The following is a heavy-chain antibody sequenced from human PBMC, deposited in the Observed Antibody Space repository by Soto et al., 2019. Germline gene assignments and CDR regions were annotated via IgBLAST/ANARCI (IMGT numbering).Heavy chain of an antibody. CDR3: ARTGPDYYYDSSGYSDAFDI. V-gene: IGHV3-30-3*01. J-gene: IGHJ3*02. Sequence: PGGSLRLSCAASGFTFSSYAMHWVRQAPGKGLEWVAVISYDGSNKYYAEYVKGRFTISRDNSKNTLYLQMNSLRAEVTAVYYCARTGPDYYYDSSGYSDAFDIWGQGTMVTVSS. CDR1: GFTFSSYA. CDR2: ISYDGSNK. D-gene: IGHD3-22*01.